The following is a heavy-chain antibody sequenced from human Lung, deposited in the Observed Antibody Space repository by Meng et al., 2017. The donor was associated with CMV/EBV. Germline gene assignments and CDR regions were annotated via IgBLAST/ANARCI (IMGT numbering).Heavy chain of an antibody. Sequence: ASGFTFSNYGMHWVRRTPGKGLEWLAVISNDGGNKHYADSVKGRFTISRDNSKNTLNLQMNSLRPEDTSVYYCAKDLKAYGDYYFDYWGQGILVTVSS. CDR3: AKDLKAYGDYYFDY. V-gene: IGHV3-30*18. J-gene: IGHJ4*02. CDR1: GFTFSNYG. CDR2: ISNDGGNK. D-gene: IGHD4-17*01.